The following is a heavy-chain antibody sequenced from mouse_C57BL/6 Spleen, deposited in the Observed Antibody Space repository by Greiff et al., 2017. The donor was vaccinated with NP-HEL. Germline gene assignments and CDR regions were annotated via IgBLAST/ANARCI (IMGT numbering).Heavy chain of an antibody. V-gene: IGHV5-4*03. CDR2: ISDGGSYT. J-gene: IGHJ2*01. CDR1: GFTFSSYA. Sequence: EVMLVESGGGLVKPGGSLKLSCAASGFTFSSYAMSWVRQTPEKRLEWVATISDGGSYTYYPDNVKGRFTISRDNAKNNLYLQMSHLKSEDTAMYYCASQAPNRDYFDYWGQGTTLTVSS. D-gene: IGHD4-1*01. CDR3: ASQAPNRDYFDY.